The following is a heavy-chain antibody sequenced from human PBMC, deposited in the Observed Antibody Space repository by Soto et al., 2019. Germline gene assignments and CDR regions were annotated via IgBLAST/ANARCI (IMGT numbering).Heavy chain of an antibody. Sequence: SETLSLTCTVSSDSVSNSGYYWGWIRQSPGKRLEWIGSVSFSGSKYYNPSLRSRVTFSVDTSKNQFSLKLSSVTAADTAVYYCARQRPTDGRWEFANYYGMDVWGQGTPVTVSS. CDR2: VSFSGSK. J-gene: IGHJ6*02. D-gene: IGHD1-26*01. CDR3: ARQRPTDGRWEFANYYGMDV. CDR1: SDSVSNSGYY. V-gene: IGHV4-39*01.